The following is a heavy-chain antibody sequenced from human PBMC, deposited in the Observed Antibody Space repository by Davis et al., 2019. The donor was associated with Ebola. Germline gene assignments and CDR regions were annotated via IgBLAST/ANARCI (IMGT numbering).Heavy chain of an antibody. CDR1: GGSISSSNW. Sequence: SETLSLTCAVSGGSISSSNWWSWVRQPPGKGLEWIGEIYHSGSTNYNPSLKSRVTISVDKSKNQFSLKLSSVTAADTAVYYCARQRGDWELLHFDYWGQGTLVTVSS. V-gene: IGHV4-4*02. J-gene: IGHJ4*02. D-gene: IGHD1-26*01. CDR3: ARQRGDWELLHFDY. CDR2: IYHSGST.